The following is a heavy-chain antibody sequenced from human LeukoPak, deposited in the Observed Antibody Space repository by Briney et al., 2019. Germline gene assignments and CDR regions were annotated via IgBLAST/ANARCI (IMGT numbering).Heavy chain of an antibody. V-gene: IGHV3-72*01. CDR3: ARERWRSGSYHDAFDI. CDR1: GFTFNDHN. Sequence: PGGSLRLSCAASGFTFNDHNMNLVRQAPGKGLEWVGRTRDRANSYTTEYAASVKGRFTISRDDSKNSLYLQMNSLKTEDTAVYYCARERWRSGSYHDAFDIWGQGTMVIVSS. J-gene: IGHJ3*02. D-gene: IGHD1-26*01. CDR2: TRDRANSYTT.